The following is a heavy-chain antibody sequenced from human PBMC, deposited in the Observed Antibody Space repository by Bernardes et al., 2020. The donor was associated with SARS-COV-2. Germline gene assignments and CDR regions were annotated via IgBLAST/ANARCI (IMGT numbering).Heavy chain of an antibody. V-gene: IGHV5-51*01. J-gene: IGHJ4*02. CDR1: GYRFTSYW. CDR3: ARLNGRSSSWRETYIDY. Sequence: GESLKISCKGSGYRFTSYWIGWVRQMPGKGLEWMGIIYPGDSDTRYSPSFQGQVTISADKSISTAYLQWSSLKASDTAMYYCARLNGRSSSWRETYIDYWGQGTLVTVSS. CDR2: IYPGDSDT. D-gene: IGHD6-13*01.